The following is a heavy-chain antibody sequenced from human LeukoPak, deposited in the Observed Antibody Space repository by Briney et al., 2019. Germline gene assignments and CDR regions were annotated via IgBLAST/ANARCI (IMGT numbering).Heavy chain of an antibody. V-gene: IGHV1-69*04. J-gene: IGHJ4*02. CDR2: IIPILGIA. CDR1: GGTFSSYA. Sequence: ASVEVSCKASGGTFSSYAISWVRQAPGQGLEWMGRIIPILGIANYAQKFQGRVTITADKSTSTAYMELSSLRSEDTAVYYCARDSGGSGSYSYWGQGTLVTVSS. D-gene: IGHD3-10*01. CDR3: ARDSGGSGSYSY.